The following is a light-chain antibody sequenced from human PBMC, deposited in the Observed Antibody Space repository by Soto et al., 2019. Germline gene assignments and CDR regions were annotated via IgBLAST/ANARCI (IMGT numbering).Light chain of an antibody. CDR2: RAD. Sequence: QSVLTQSPSASGTPGQRVTISCSGSSANIGSNYVYWYQQFPGTAPRLLIYRADQRPSGVPDRFSGSKSGTSASLAISGLRSEDEGAYYCAAWDDTVNGLVFGGGTKLTVL. J-gene: IGLJ2*01. CDR3: AAWDDTVNGLV. V-gene: IGLV1-47*01. CDR1: SANIGSNY.